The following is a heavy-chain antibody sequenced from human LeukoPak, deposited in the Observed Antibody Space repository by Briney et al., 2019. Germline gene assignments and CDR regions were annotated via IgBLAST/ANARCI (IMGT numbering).Heavy chain of an antibody. Sequence: GGSLRLSCAASGFTFSGSAMHWVRQASGKGLEWDGRIRSKANSYATAYAASVKGRFTISRDDSKNTAYLQMNSLKTEDTAVYYCAKDRNGLPHFDYWGQGTLVTVSS. J-gene: IGHJ4*02. D-gene: IGHD1-1*01. CDR1: GFTFSGSA. V-gene: IGHV3-73*01. CDR2: IRSKANSYAT. CDR3: AKDRNGLPHFDY.